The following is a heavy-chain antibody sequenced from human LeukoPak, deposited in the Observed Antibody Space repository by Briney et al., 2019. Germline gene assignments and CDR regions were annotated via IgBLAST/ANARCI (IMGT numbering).Heavy chain of an antibody. CDR3: ASCGSAAGTIDY. D-gene: IGHD6-13*01. CDR1: GGSISSSSYY. CDR2: IYYSGST. J-gene: IGHJ4*02. Sequence: SSETLSLTCTVSGGSISSSSYYWGWIRQPPGKGLEWIGSIYYSGSTYYNPSLKSRVTISVDTSKNQFSLKLSSVTAADTAVYYCASCGSAAGTIDYWGQGTLVTVSS. V-gene: IGHV4-39*01.